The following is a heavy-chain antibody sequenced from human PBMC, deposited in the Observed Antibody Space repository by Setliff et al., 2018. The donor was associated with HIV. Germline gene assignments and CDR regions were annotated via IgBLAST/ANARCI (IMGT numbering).Heavy chain of an antibody. Sequence: PGGSLRLSCAVSGFSFSDYFMTWIRQAPGKGLEWVANIKQDGSEKYYVDSVKGRFTISRDNGKNSLYLQMNSLRAEDTAVYYCARAAPGITGTTVYFVHAFDVWGQGTMVTVSS. D-gene: IGHD1-20*01. CDR2: IKQDGSEK. V-gene: IGHV3-7*03. CDR3: ARAAPGITGTTVYFVHAFDV. J-gene: IGHJ3*01. CDR1: GFSFSDYF.